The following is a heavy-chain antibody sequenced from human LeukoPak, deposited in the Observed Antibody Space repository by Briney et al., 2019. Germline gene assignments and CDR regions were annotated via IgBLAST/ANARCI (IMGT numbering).Heavy chain of an antibody. J-gene: IGHJ4*02. CDR2: INAGNGKT. V-gene: IGHV1-3*01. CDR3: ARGVWSSHNKEYFFDY. CDR1: GFTFSHHA. Sequence: GASVKVSCKASGFTFSHHAMNWVHQAPGQRLEWMGWINAGNGKTKYSQKFQDRVTITRDTSASTTYMELNSLRSEDTAIYYCARGVWSSHNKEYFFDYWGQGTLVTVSS. D-gene: IGHD6-19*01.